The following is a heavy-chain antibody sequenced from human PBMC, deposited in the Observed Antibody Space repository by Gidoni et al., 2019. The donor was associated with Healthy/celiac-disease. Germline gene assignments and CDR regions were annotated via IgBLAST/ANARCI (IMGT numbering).Heavy chain of an antibody. V-gene: IGHV3-48*02. CDR3: ARGRGSGWQPAGY. CDR2: ISSSSSTI. D-gene: IGHD6-19*01. Sequence: EVQLVESGGGVVEPGGSLRLSCAASGFTFSSYRMNWVRQAPGKGLEWVSYISSSSSTIYYADSVKGRFTISRDNAKNSLYLQMNSLRDEDTAGYYGARGRGSGWQPAGYWGQGTLVTVSS. J-gene: IGHJ4*02. CDR1: GFTFSSYR.